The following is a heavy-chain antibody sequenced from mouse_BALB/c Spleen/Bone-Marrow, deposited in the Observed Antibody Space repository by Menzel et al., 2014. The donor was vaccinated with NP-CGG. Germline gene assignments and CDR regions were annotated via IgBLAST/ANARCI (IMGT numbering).Heavy chain of an antibody. V-gene: IGHV1-18*01. CDR1: GYTFTDCT. Sequence: VQLQQSGPELVKPGASVKISCKTSGYTFTDCTIHWAKPSHGKSLEWIGGINPNNGGSTYNQKFKGKATLTIHKSSSTAYMELRSLTSEDSAVYYCARGRWYYWGQGTTLTVSS. D-gene: IGHD2-3*01. J-gene: IGHJ2*01. CDR2: INPNNGGS. CDR3: ARGRWYY.